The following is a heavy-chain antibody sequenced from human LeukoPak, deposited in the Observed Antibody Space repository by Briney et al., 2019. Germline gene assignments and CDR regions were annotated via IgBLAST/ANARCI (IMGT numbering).Heavy chain of an antibody. Sequence: SVKVSCKASGGTVSSYAISWVRQAPGQGLKWMGGIIPIFGTANYAQKFQGRVTITTDESTSTAYMELSSLRSEDTAVYYCARSLDYYDSSGYYYYFDYWGQGTLVTVSS. D-gene: IGHD3-22*01. CDR1: GGTVSSYA. V-gene: IGHV1-69*05. CDR3: ARSLDYYDSSGYYYYFDY. CDR2: IIPIFGTA. J-gene: IGHJ4*02.